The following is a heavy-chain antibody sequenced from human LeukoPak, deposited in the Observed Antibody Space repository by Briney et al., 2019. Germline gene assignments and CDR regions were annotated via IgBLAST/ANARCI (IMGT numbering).Heavy chain of an antibody. Sequence: GASVKVSCKAFGYTLTNYYMHWVRQAPGQGLEWMGIINPHSGSTTYAQSFQGRVTMTRDTSTSTVYLELSSPRSEDTAIYYCARGRPDFTGSWWVHWGQGTLVTVSS. CDR2: INPHSGST. D-gene: IGHD6-13*01. V-gene: IGHV1-46*01. CDR3: ARGRPDFTGSWWVH. CDR1: GYTLTNYY. J-gene: IGHJ4*02.